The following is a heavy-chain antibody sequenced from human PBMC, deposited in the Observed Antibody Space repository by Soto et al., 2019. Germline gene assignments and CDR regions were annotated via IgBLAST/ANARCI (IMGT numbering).Heavy chain of an antibody. V-gene: IGHV5-51*01. CDR2: IYPGDSDT. CDR3: ARQKLWMATINNDAFDI. CDR1: GYTFNKYW. Sequence: PGESLKISCKGSGYTFNKYWIAWVRQMPGQGLEWMGIIYPGDSDTTYSPSVQGHVTFSVDESINTAYLQWASLEASDTAMYYCARQKLWMATINNDAFDIWGQGTMVTVSS. J-gene: IGHJ3*02. D-gene: IGHD2-21*01.